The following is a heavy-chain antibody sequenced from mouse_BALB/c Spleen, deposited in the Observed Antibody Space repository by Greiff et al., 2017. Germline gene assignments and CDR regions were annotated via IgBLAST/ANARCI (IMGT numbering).Heavy chain of an antibody. CDR2: INPYNDGT. D-gene: IGHD2-4*01. CDR3: ARDDYDDGLYAMDY. CDR1: GYTFTSYV. V-gene: IGHV1-14*01. Sequence: QLQESGPELVKPGASVKMSCKASGYTFTSYVMHWVKQKPGQGLEWIGYINPYNDGTKYNEKFKGKATLTSDKSSSTAYMELSSLTSEDSAVYYCARDDYDDGLYAMDYWGQGTSVTVSS. J-gene: IGHJ4*01.